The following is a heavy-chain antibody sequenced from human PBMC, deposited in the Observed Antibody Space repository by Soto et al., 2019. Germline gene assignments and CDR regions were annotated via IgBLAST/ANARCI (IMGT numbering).Heavy chain of an antibody. CDR1: GYTFTSYY. CDR2: IIPIRGRA. Sequence: SVKVSCKASGYTFTSYYMHWVRQAPGQGLEWMGWIIPIRGRANYAQKFQGRVTITADKSTSTAYMELSSLRSEDTAVYYCARDRTEGITMVRGVIRQTDNWFDPWGQGTLVTVSS. D-gene: IGHD3-10*01. J-gene: IGHJ5*02. V-gene: IGHV1-69*10. CDR3: ARDRTEGITMVRGVIRQTDNWFDP.